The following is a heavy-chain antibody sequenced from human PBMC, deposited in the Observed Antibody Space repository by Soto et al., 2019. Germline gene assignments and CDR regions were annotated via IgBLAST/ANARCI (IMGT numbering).Heavy chain of an antibody. CDR2: IYNEFT. V-gene: IGHV3-66*01. CDR1: GFTVTDIY. Sequence: EVQLVESGGGLVQPGGSLRLSCVASGFTVTDIYMNWVRQAPGKGLEWVSVIYNEFTDYADSVRGRFSISTDSSKNALYLQVNSVRAEDSAVYYCVREPRYCSGGSCSIMGDAFDIWGQGTMVTVSS. D-gene: IGHD2-15*01. CDR3: VREPRYCSGGSCSIMGDAFDI. J-gene: IGHJ3*02.